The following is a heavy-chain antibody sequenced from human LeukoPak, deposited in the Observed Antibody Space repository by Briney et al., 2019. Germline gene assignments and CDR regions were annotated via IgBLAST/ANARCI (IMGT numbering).Heavy chain of an antibody. CDR1: GFTLSDHY. CDR3: VRETYGSFDS. CDR2: TKNKANSYTT. D-gene: IGHD4-17*01. V-gene: IGHV3-72*01. J-gene: IGHJ4*02. Sequence: SGGSLRLSCAASGFTLSDHYMDWVRQAPGKGLEWVGRTKNKANSYTTEYAASVIGRFTISRDDSRNSLHLLMNSLSTEDTAVHSCVRETYGSFDSWGQGTLVTVSS.